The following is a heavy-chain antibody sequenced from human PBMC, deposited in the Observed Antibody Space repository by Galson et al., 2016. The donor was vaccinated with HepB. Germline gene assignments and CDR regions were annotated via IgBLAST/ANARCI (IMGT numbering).Heavy chain of an antibody. V-gene: IGHV4-34*01. CDR3: ARQRLTMVVVVSRAFDF. D-gene: IGHD3-22*01. J-gene: IGHJ4*02. Sequence: ETLSLTCDVHGGSLSGSYWTWIRQPPGKGLEWIGEINHRGSTRYNPSLQSRVTMSIDTSKKQFSLKLSSVTGADTAVYYCARQRLTMVVVVSRAFDFWGQGTLVTVSS. CDR2: INHRGST. CDR1: GGSLSGSY.